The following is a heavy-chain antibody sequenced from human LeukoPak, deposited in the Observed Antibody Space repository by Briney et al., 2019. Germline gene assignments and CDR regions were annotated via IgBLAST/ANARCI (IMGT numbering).Heavy chain of an antibody. CDR2: ISAYSGET. D-gene: IGHD2-8*01. J-gene: IGHJ4*02. CDR3: ATPWGCTRPDCPFLH. Sequence: ASVKVSCKASGYSFTNYGISWVRQAPGQGLEWVGWISAYSGETKYAPKLQGRVTMTRDTSISTSYMELSSLRSDDTAVYYCATPWGCTRPDCPFLHWGQGTLVTVSS. V-gene: IGHV1-18*01. CDR1: GYSFTNYG.